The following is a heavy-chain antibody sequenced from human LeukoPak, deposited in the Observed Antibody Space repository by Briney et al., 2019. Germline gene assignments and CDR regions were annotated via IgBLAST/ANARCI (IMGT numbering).Heavy chain of an antibody. J-gene: IGHJ3*02. CDR2: MNPNSGNT. D-gene: IGHD2-2*01. V-gene: IGHV1-8*01. Sequence: ASVKVSCKASGYTFTSYDINWVRQATGQGLEWMGWMNPNSGNTGYAQKFQGRVTMTRNTSISTAYMELSSLRAEDTAVYYCAKDGGYCSSTSCYLDAFDIWGQGTMVTVSS. CDR3: AKDGGYCSSTSCYLDAFDI. CDR1: GYTFTSYD.